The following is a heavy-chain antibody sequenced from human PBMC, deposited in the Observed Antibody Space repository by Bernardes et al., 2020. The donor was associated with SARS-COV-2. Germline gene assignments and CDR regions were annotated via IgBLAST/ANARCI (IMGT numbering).Heavy chain of an antibody. CDR2: INTNTGTP. D-gene: IGHD1-26*01. CDR1: GYIFTSYS. Sequence: ASMKVSCKASGYIFTSYSVNWVRQAPGQGLEWMGWINTNTGTPTYAQDFMGRVVFSLDTSVSTAYLQIRSLRDEDTAVYYCARPLYSAGYNEYWCQGPLVTVSS. CDR3: ARPLYSAGYNEY. V-gene: IGHV7-4-1*01. J-gene: IGHJ4*02.